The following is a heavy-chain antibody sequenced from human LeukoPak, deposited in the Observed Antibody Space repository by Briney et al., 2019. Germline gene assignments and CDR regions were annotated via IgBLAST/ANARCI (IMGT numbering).Heavy chain of an antibody. Sequence: PGGSLRLSCAASEFTFSSYAMSWVRQAPGKGLEWVSAISGSGGSTYYADSVKGRFTISRDNSKNTLYLQMNSLRAEDTAVYYCAQATRGSLTSWYGEYYFDYWGQGTLVTVSS. J-gene: IGHJ4*02. D-gene: IGHD6-13*01. CDR2: ISGSGGST. V-gene: IGHV3-23*01. CDR3: AQATRGSLTSWYGEYYFDY. CDR1: EFTFSSYA.